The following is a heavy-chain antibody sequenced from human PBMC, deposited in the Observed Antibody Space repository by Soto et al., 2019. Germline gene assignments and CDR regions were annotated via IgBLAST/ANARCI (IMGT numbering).Heavy chain of an antibody. D-gene: IGHD3-9*01. V-gene: IGHV1-46*01. Sequence: ASSEVSCKASGYTFTSYGISWVRQAPGQGLEWMGIINPSGGSTSYAQKFQGRVTMTRDTSTSTVYMELSSLRSEDTAVYYCARSLRYFSPHYGMDVWGQGTTVTVSS. J-gene: IGHJ6*02. CDR3: ARSLRYFSPHYGMDV. CDR1: GYTFTSYG. CDR2: INPSGGST.